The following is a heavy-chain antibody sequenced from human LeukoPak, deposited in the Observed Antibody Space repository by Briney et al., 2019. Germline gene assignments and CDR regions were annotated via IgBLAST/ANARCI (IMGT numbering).Heavy chain of an antibody. V-gene: IGHV3-7*01. CDR3: ARPSGSYLYYYYYYMDV. J-gene: IGHJ6*03. D-gene: IGHD1-26*01. CDR1: GFTFSDYY. Sequence: AGGSLRLSCAASGFTFSDYYMSWIRQAPGKGLEWVANIKQDGSEKYYVDSVKGRFTISRDNAKNSLYLQMNSLRAEDTAVYYCARPSGSYLYYYYYYMDVWGKGTTVTVSS. CDR2: IKQDGSEK.